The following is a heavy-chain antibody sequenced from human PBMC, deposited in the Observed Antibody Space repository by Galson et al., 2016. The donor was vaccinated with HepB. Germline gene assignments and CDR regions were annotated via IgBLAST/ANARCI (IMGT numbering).Heavy chain of an antibody. D-gene: IGHD3-16*01. V-gene: IGHV3-15*01. CDR3: TTPTTGE. CDR1: GFTFRNYA. Sequence: SLRLSCAASGFTFRNYAMSWVRQAPGKGLEWVGRIKSKTDGGSIEYAAVVKGRFTISRDDSKNTLYLHMTSLRTDDTAMYYCTTPTTGEWGQGTLVTVS. CDR2: IKSKTDGGSI. J-gene: IGHJ4*02.